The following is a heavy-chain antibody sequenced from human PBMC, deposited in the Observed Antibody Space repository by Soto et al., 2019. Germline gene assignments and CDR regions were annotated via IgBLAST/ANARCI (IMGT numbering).Heavy chain of an antibody. CDR2: ISSSSSYI. D-gene: IGHD1-1*01. V-gene: IGHV3-21*01. J-gene: IGHJ6*02. CDR3: ARDGTAGTLGNYYCFYGMDV. Sequence: LRGTCADPGGTRISNKINWVRQAPAKGLEWVSSISSSSSYIYYEDSVKGRFTISRDNAKNSLYLQMNSLRAEDTAVYYCARDGTAGTLGNYYCFYGMDVWGPGPTVPVS. CDR1: GGTRISNK.